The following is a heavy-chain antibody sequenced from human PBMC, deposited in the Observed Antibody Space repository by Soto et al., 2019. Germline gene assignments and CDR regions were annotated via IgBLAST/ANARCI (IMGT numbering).Heavy chain of an antibody. CDR1: GGSISSYY. CDR3: ARDSNWNYENWFDP. D-gene: IGHD1-7*01. J-gene: IGHJ5*02. V-gene: IGHV4-59*01. Sequence: SETLSLTCTVSGGSISSYYWSWIRQPPGKGLEWIGYIYYSGSTNYNPSLKSRVTISVDTSKNQFSLKLSSVTAADTAVYYCARDSNWNYENWFDPWGQGTMVTVYS. CDR2: IYYSGST.